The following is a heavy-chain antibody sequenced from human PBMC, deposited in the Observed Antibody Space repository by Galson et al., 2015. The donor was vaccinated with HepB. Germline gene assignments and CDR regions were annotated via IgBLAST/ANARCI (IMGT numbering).Heavy chain of an antibody. D-gene: IGHD3-3*01. V-gene: IGHV3-74*01. CDR1: GFTFSSYE. Sequence: SLRLSCAASGFTFSSYEMNWVRQAPGKGLVWVSRINSDGSSTSYADSVKGRFTISRDNAKNTLYLQVNSLRAEDTAVYYCARDRFEGFNPLNGMDVWGQGTTVTVSS. J-gene: IGHJ6*02. CDR3: ARDRFEGFNPLNGMDV. CDR2: INSDGSST.